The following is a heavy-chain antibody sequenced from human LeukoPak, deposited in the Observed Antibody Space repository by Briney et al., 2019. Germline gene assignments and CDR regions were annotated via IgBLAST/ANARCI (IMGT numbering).Heavy chain of an antibody. V-gene: IGHV4-61*02. CDR1: GGSISSGDYY. CDR2: IYTSGST. CDR3: ARAKDDFWSGYGYYYYYMDV. D-gene: IGHD3-3*01. J-gene: IGHJ6*03. Sequence: SETLSLTCTVSGGSISSGDYYWSWIRQPPGKGLEWIGRIYTSGSTNYNPSLKSRVTMSVDTSKNQFSLKLSSVTAADTAVYYCARAKDDFWSGYGYYYYYMDVWGKGTTVTVSS.